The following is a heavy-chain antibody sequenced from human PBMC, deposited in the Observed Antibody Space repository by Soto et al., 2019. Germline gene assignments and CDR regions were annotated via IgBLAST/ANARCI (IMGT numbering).Heavy chain of an antibody. J-gene: IGHJ4*02. V-gene: IGHV4-34*01. D-gene: IGHD1-26*01. CDR3: ARLGSYYYLDS. CDR1: GGSFSGYY. Sequence: SETLSLTCAVDGGSFSGYYWSWIRQPPGKGLEWIGEINHSGSTNYNPSLKSRLTISVDTSKNHFSLKLSTVTAADTAVYYCARLGSYYYLDSWGQGTLVSVSS. CDR2: INHSGST.